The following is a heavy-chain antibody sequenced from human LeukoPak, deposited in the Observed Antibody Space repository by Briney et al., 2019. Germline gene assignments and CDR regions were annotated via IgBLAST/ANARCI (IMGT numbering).Heavy chain of an antibody. CDR3: ARSLIGEYDAFDI. V-gene: IGHV1-46*01. J-gene: IGHJ3*02. D-gene: IGHD3-9*01. Sequence: ASVKVSCKASGYTFTSYYMHWVRQAPGQGLEWMGIINPSGGSTSYAKKFQGRVTMTREMSTSTVYMELSSLRSEDTAVYYCARSLIGEYDAFDIWGQGTMVTVSS. CDR1: GYTFTSYY. CDR2: INPSGGST.